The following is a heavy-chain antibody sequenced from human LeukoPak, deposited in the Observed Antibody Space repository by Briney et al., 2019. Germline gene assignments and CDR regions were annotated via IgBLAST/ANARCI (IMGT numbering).Heavy chain of an antibody. CDR2: IYHTGST. Sequence: SETLSLTCAVYGGSFSSYYWSWIRQSPGKGLEWIGYIYHTGSTSYSPSLKSRVTISADTSQNQFSLKLSPVTAADTAVYYCASRKLGNDYWGQGTLVTVSS. D-gene: IGHD7-27*01. CDR1: GGSFSSYY. J-gene: IGHJ4*02. CDR3: ASRKLGNDY. V-gene: IGHV4-59*01.